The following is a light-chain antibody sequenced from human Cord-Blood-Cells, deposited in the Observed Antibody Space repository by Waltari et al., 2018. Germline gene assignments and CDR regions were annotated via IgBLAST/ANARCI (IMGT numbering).Light chain of an antibody. V-gene: IGLV2-23*01. Sequence: QSALTQPASVSGSPGQSITISCTGTSSDVGSYNLVSWYQQHPGKAPKIMIYEGSTRPSGVSNRFSGSKSGNTASLTISGLQAEDEADYDCCSYAGSSTWVFGGGTKLTVL. J-gene: IGLJ3*02. CDR3: CSYAGSSTWV. CDR2: EGS. CDR1: SSDVGSYNL.